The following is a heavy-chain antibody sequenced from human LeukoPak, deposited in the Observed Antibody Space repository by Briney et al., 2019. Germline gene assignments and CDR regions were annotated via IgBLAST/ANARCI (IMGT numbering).Heavy chain of an antibody. CDR3: AKGSFVLDYGDYRVGGDY. J-gene: IGHJ4*02. CDR1: GFTFSSYG. D-gene: IGHD4-17*01. Sequence: GGSLRLSCAASGFTFSSYGMHWVRQAPGKGLEWVAVISYDGSNKYYADSVKGRFTISRDNSKNTLYLQMNSLRAEDTAVYYCAKGSFVLDYGDYRVGGDYWGQGTLVTVSS. CDR2: ISYDGSNK. V-gene: IGHV3-30*18.